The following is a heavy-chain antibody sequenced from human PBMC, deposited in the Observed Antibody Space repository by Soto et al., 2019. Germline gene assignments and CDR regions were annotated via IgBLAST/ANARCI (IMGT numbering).Heavy chain of an antibody. CDR2: IHYSGSI. V-gene: IGHV4-30-4*02. Sequence: PSETLSLTCTVSGGSINIHHYHWTWILQTPGKGLEWIVYIHYSGSITYNPSLQSRVTISVDTSKNQFSLKLSSVTAADTAVYYCARVSYDSSGYYEASEGFFDYWGQGTLVTVSS. D-gene: IGHD3-22*01. CDR1: GGSINIHHYH. J-gene: IGHJ4*02. CDR3: ARVSYDSSGYYEASEGFFDY.